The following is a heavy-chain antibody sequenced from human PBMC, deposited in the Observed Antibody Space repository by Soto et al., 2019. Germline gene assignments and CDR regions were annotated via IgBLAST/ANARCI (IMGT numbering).Heavy chain of an antibody. CDR1: GGTFSSYA. V-gene: IGHV1-69*01. CDR3: ARALGYYDFLSGYSSHEPHQFDY. Sequence: QVQLVQSGAEVKKPGSSVKVSCKASGGTFSSYAISWVRQAPGQGLEWMGGIIPIFGTANYAQKFQGRVTITADESTSTAYMELSSLRSEDTAVYYCARALGYYDFLSGYSSHEPHQFDYWGQGTLVTVSS. CDR2: IIPIFGTA. D-gene: IGHD3-3*01. J-gene: IGHJ4*02.